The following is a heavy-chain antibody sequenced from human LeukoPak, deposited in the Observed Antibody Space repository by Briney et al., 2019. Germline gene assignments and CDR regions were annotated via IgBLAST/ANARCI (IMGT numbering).Heavy chain of an antibody. CDR1: GFTFDDYA. D-gene: IGHD3-16*01. Sequence: SLRLSCAASGFTFDDYAMHWVRQAPGKGLEWVSGISWNSGSIGYADSVKGRFTISRDNAKNSLYLQMNSLRAEDTALYYCVRGQETAWGLDYWGQGTLVTVSS. V-gene: IGHV3-9*01. CDR3: VRGQETAWGLDY. J-gene: IGHJ4*02. CDR2: ISWNSGSI.